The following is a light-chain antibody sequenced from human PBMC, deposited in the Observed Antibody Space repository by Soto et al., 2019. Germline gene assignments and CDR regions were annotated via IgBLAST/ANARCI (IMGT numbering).Light chain of an antibody. V-gene: IGLV2-14*01. J-gene: IGLJ1*01. CDR1: SSDVGSYTY. Sequence: QSALTQPASVSGSPRQSITISCTGASSDVGSYTYVSWYQQHPGKAPKLMIYEVNNRPSGVSNRFSGSKSGNTASLTISGLQAEDEADYYCSSYTSSSTLYVSGTG. CDR3: SSYTSSSTLYV. CDR2: EVN.